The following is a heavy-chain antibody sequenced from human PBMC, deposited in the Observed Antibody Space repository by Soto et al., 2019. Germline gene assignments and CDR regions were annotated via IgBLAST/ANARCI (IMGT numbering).Heavy chain of an antibody. CDR2: ISYDGSNK. CDR1: GFTFSSYA. V-gene: IGHV3-30-3*01. J-gene: IGHJ4*02. Sequence: QVQLVESGGGVVQPGRSLRLSCAASGFTFSSYAMHWVRQAPGKGLEWVAVISYDGSNKYYADSVKGRFTISRDNSKNTLYRQMNSLRAEDTAVYYCARERSWYFDYWGQGTLVTVSS. CDR3: ARERSWYFDY. D-gene: IGHD1-26*01.